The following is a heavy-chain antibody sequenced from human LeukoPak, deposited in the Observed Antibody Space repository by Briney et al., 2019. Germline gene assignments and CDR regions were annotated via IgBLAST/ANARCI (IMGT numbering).Heavy chain of an antibody. CDR3: ARGYNWNPGWFDP. J-gene: IGHJ5*02. CDR2: IYYSGST. D-gene: IGHD1-20*01. V-gene: IGHV4-30-4*01. Sequence: SETLFLTCTVSGGPISSGDYYWSWIRQPPGKGLEWIGYIYYSGSTYYNPSLKSRVTISVDTSKNQFSLKLSSVTAADTAVYYCARGYNWNPGWFDPWGQGTLVTVSS. CDR1: GGPISSGDYY.